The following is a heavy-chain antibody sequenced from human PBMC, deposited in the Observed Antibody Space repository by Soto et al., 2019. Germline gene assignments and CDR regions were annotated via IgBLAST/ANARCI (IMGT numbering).Heavy chain of an antibody. Sequence: ESGGGVVQPGRSLRLSCAASGFTFSSYAMHWVRQAPGKGLEWVAVISYDGSNKYYADSVKGRFTISRDNSKNTLYLQMNSLRAEDTAVYYCARESQWELLFDYWGQGTLVTVSS. CDR1: GFTFSSYA. CDR2: ISYDGSNK. CDR3: ARESQWELLFDY. J-gene: IGHJ4*02. V-gene: IGHV3-30-3*01. D-gene: IGHD1-26*01.